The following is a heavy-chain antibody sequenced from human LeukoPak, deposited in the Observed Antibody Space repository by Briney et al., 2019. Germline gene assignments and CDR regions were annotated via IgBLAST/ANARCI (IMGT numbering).Heavy chain of an antibody. Sequence: SVKVSCKASGGTFSSYAISWVRQAPGQGLEWMGGIIPILGTANYAQKFQGRVTITADESTSTAYMELSSLRSEDTAVYYCARVGYSYGYSSPNSDYWGQGTLVTVSS. V-gene: IGHV1-69*01. D-gene: IGHD5-18*01. CDR1: GGTFSSYA. J-gene: IGHJ4*02. CDR3: ARVGYSYGYSSPNSDY. CDR2: IIPILGTA.